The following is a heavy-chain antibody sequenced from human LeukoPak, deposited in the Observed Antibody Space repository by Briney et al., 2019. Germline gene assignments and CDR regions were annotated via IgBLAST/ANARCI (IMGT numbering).Heavy chain of an antibody. J-gene: IGHJ4*02. CDR3: ASHDFWSGHYFDY. D-gene: IGHD3-3*01. CDR2: IYYSGST. CDR1: SGSISSSSYF. Sequence: PSETLSLTCTVSSGSISSSSYFWGWIRQPPGKGLEWIGSIYYSGSTYYNPSLKSRVTISVATSKNPFSLKLSSVTAADTAVYYCASHDFWSGHYFDYWSQGTLVTVSS. V-gene: IGHV4-39*01.